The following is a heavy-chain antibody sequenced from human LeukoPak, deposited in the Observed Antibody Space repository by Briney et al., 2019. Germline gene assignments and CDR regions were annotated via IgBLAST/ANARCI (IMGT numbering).Heavy chain of an antibody. D-gene: IGHD2-2*02. CDR2: INSDGSST. J-gene: IGHJ4*02. CDR1: GFTFSSYW. Sequence: PGGSLRLSCAASGFTFSSYWMHWVRQAPGKGLVWVSRINSDGSSTSYADSVKGRFTISRDNAKNTLYLQMNSLRAEDTAVYYCANLGKYCRGFSCYKWGQGTLVTVSS. CDR3: ANLGKYCRGFSCYK. V-gene: IGHV3-74*01.